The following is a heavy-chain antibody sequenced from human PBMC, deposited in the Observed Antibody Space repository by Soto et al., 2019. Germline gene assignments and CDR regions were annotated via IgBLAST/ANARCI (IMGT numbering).Heavy chain of an antibody. CDR3: AHSVAHRGQGSGCYGADC. V-gene: IGHV2-5*02. CDR2: IYWDDDK. CDR1: GFSLSTTDMG. J-gene: IGHJ4*02. D-gene: IGHD6-19*01. Sequence: ITLKESGPTLVKPTQTLTLTCTFSGFSLSTTDMGVGWIRQPPGKALEWLALIYWDDDKRYSPSLKSRLTNTKDTAKIQVVLITTKMDAVDTGTNYCAHSVAHRGQGSGCYGADCWGQGTLVNVSS.